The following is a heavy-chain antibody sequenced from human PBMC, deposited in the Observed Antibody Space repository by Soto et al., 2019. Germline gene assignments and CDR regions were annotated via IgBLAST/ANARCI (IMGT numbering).Heavy chain of an antibody. CDR3: ARDLFPGPGDY. V-gene: IGHV1-46*01. D-gene: IGHD2-21*01. CDR1: GYTFTSYY. Sequence: ASVKVSCKASGYTFTSYYMHWVRQAPGQGLEWMGIINPSGGSTSYAQKFQGRVTMNRDTSTSTVYMELSSLRSDDTAVYYCARDLFPGPGDYWGQGTLVTVSS. J-gene: IGHJ4*02. CDR2: INPSGGST.